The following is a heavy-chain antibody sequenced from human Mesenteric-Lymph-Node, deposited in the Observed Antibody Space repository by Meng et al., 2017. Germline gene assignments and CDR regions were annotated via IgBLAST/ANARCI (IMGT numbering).Heavy chain of an antibody. CDR3: VRDTRRGGGWFDP. V-gene: IGHV4-30-2*01. Sequence: QLQAPGSGLVRPSQTLSRSCAVSGDSITSGDYSWTWIRQPPGKGLEWIGYIYHGVNIYYTPSLRSRVTISVDKSRNQFSLKLTSVSAADTAVYYCVRDTRRGGGWFDPWGQGTLVTVSS. D-gene: IGHD3-10*01. CDR2: IYHGVNI. CDR1: GDSITSGDYS. J-gene: IGHJ5*02.